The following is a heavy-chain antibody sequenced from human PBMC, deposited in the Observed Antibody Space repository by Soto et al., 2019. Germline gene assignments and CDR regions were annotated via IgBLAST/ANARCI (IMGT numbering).Heavy chain of an antibody. J-gene: IGHJ5*02. CDR2: IYTSGST. CDR1: GGSISSYD. Sequence: SETLSLTCTVSGGSISSYDWSWIRQRAGKGLEWIGRIYTSGSTNYNPSLKSRVTMSVDTSKSQFSLKLSSVTAADTAVYYCARADYDGSGGYRNWFEGWGEGTLVTVS. V-gene: IGHV4-4*07. CDR3: ARADYDGSGGYRNWFEG. D-gene: IGHD3-10*01.